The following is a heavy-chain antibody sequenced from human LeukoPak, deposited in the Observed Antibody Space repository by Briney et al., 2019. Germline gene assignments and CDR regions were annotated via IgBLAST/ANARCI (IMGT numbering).Heavy chain of an antibody. Sequence: ASVKVSCKASGYTFIDYCIHWVRQAPGQGLEWMGRINPNSGGTNYAQKFQGRVTMTSDTSISTAYMELSRLRSDDTAVYYCASEYNWNDPAYCYYMDVWGKGTTVTVSS. D-gene: IGHD1-20*01. CDR1: GYTFIDYC. CDR3: ASEYNWNDPAYCYYMDV. V-gene: IGHV1-2*06. J-gene: IGHJ6*03. CDR2: INPNSGGT.